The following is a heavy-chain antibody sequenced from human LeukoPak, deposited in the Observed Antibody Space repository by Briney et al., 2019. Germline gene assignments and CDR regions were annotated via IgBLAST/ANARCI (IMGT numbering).Heavy chain of an antibody. CDR2: IKTDGSST. J-gene: IGHJ4*02. V-gene: IGHV3-74*01. D-gene: IGHD3-22*01. CDR1: GFTFSSYW. CDR3: ARDPTLRDYRDSSGYFYD. Sequence: PGGSLRLYCAASGFTFSSYWMHWVRQAPGKGLVWVSRIKTDGSSTSYADSVKGRFTISRDNAKNTLYLQMNSLRAEDTAVYYCARDPTLRDYRDSSGYFYDWGQGTLVTVSS.